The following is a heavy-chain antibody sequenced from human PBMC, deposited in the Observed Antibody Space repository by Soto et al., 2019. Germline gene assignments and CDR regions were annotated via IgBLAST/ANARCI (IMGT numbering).Heavy chain of an antibody. Sequence: QVQLVESGGGVVQPGRSLRLSCAASGFTFSSYAMHWVRQAPGKGLEWVAVISYDGSNKYYADSVKGRFTISRDNSKNTLYLQMNSLSAEDTAVYYCANGSPDCSGGSCYFFDYWGQGTLVTVSS. CDR2: ISYDGSNK. J-gene: IGHJ4*02. V-gene: IGHV3-30-3*01. D-gene: IGHD2-15*01. CDR3: ANGSPDCSGGSCYFFDY. CDR1: GFTFSSYA.